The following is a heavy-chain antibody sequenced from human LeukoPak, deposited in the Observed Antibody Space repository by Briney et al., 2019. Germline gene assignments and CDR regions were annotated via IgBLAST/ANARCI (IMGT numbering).Heavy chain of an antibody. Sequence: SQTLSLTCTVSGGSISSGGYYWSWIHQHPGKGLEWIGYIYYSGSTYYNPSLKSRVTISVDTSKNQFSLKLSSVTAADTAVYYCARGSIAAAERYFDYWGQGTLVTVSS. J-gene: IGHJ4*02. CDR2: IYYSGST. CDR1: GGSISSGGYY. D-gene: IGHD6-13*01. CDR3: ARGSIAAAERYFDY. V-gene: IGHV4-31*03.